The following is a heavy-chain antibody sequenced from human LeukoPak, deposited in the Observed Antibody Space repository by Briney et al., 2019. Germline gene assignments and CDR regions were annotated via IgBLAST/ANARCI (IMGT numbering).Heavy chain of an antibody. CDR1: GGSISSGSYY. D-gene: IGHD2-2*01. V-gene: IGHV4-61*02. CDR3: ARDLVVVPAWFDP. Sequence: PSQTLSLTCTVSGGSISSGSYYWSWIRQPAGKGLEWIGRIYTSGSTNYNPSLKSRVTISVDTSKNQFSLKLSSVTAADTAVYYCARDLVVVPAWFDPWGQGTLVTVSS. CDR2: IYTSGST. J-gene: IGHJ5*02.